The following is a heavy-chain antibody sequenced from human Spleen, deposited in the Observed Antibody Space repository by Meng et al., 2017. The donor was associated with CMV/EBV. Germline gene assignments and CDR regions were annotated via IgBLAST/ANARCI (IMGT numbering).Heavy chain of an antibody. D-gene: IGHD2-8*01. CDR1: GYTFTDHY. CDR3: AREGGVYLYYGMDV. V-gene: IGHV1-2*02. J-gene: IGHJ6*02. CDR2: INPKNEGT. Sequence: ASVKVSCKASGYTFTDHYIHWVRQAPGQGLEWLGWINPKNEGTKYAQKFDGRVTVTRDTSISAAYMELSRLRSDDTAVYYCAREGGVYLYYGMDVWGQGTKVTVSS.